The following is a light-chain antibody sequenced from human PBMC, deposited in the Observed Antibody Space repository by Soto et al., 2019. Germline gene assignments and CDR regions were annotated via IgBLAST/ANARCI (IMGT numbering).Light chain of an antibody. CDR1: QGIRSW. CDR2: VAS. J-gene: IGKJ4*01. V-gene: IGKV1D-12*01. CDR3: QQGNSFPLT. Sequence: DIQMTQSPSSVSASVGDRVTITCRASQGIRSWLAWYQQKPGKAPELLIYVASSFQSGVPSRFSASRSGTDFTLTINNLQPEDFATYYCQQGNSFPLTFGGGTKVEIK.